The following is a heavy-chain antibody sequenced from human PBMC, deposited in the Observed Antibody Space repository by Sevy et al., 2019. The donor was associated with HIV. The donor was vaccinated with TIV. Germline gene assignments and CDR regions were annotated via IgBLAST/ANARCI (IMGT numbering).Heavy chain of an antibody. CDR2: IIQDGSDK. CDR3: ARDLFSGSYYENY. Sequence: GGSLRLSCAASGFTLSNYWMSWVRQAPGKGLEWMANIIQDGSDKYYVHSVKGRFTISRDNAKNSLYLQMNSLRVEDTAVYYCARDLFSGSYYENYWGQGTLVTVSS. CDR1: GFTLSNYW. J-gene: IGHJ4*02. D-gene: IGHD1-26*01. V-gene: IGHV3-7*01.